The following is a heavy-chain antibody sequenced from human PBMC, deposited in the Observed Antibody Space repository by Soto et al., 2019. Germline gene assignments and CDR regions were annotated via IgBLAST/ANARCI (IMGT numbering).Heavy chain of an antibody. CDR3: ARIAGATTWFDS. CDR2: ISSDGSYT. V-gene: IGHV3-30*04. CDR1: GFTFKSHT. J-gene: IGHJ5*01. Sequence: QVNLVESGGGVVQPGRSLGLSCAASGFTFKSHTMHWVRQAPGKGLEWVAAISSDGSYTYYADSVKGRFTISRDNPKNTLFLQLNSLRVDDTALYYCARIAGATTWFDSWGQGTLVTVSS. D-gene: IGHD1-26*01.